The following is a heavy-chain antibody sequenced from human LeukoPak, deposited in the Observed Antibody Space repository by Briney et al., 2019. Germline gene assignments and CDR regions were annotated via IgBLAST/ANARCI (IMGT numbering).Heavy chain of an antibody. Sequence: VKVSCKASGYTFTTYDINWVRQATGQGLEWMGWMNPNSGYTGYAQKFQGRVTITRDTSISTAYMELSSLRSEDTAVYYCARVAGGIDYWGQGTMVTVSS. CDR1: GYTFTTYD. D-gene: IGHD6-19*01. CDR2: MNPNSGYT. V-gene: IGHV1-8*03. CDR3: ARVAGGIDY. J-gene: IGHJ4*02.